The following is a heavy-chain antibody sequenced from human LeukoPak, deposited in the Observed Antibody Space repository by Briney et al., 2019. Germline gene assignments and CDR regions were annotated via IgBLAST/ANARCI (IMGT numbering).Heavy chain of an antibody. Sequence: SETLSLTCTVSGASISSYYWSWIRQPPGKGLEWIGYISYSGSANYNPSLKSRVTISADTSKNQFSLKLSSVTAADTAMYYCARHYRVGSTNMGTYFDYWGQGILVTVSS. CDR2: ISYSGSA. J-gene: IGHJ4*02. CDR3: ARHYRVGSTNMGTYFDY. D-gene: IGHD1-26*01. CDR1: GASISSYY. V-gene: IGHV4-59*08.